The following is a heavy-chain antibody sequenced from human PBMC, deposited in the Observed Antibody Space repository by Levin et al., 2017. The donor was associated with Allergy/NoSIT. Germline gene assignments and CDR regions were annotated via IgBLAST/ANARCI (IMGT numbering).Heavy chain of an antibody. CDR3: ARVGDGN. Sequence: GGSLRLSCAASGFIFSRYSINWVRQTPGKGLEWVSYISSDSSTIYYADSVKGRFTISRDNAKNSLYLQMNSLRDEDTAVYFCARVGDGNWGQGTLVTVSS. CDR2: ISSDSSTI. V-gene: IGHV3-48*02. J-gene: IGHJ4*02. CDR1: GFIFSRYS. D-gene: IGHD3-16*01.